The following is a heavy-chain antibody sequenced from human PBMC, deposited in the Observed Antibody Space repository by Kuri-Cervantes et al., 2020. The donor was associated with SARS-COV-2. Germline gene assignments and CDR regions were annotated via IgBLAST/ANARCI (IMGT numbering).Heavy chain of an antibody. CDR1: GFTFSSYW. CDR3: ARARMAGPLDY. Sequence: GESLKISCAASGFTFSSYWMSWVRQAPGKGLEWVANIKQDGSEKYYVDSVKGRFTISRDNAKNSLYLQMNSQRAEDTAVYYCARARMAGPLDYWGQGTLVTVSS. V-gene: IGHV3-7*01. D-gene: IGHD5-24*01. CDR2: IKQDGSEK. J-gene: IGHJ4*02.